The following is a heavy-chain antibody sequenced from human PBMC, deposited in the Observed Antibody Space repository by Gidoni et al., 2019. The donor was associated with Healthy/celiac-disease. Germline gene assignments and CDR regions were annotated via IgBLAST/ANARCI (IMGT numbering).Heavy chain of an antibody. V-gene: IGHV3-15*01. CDR3: TTASTMIVVVADAFDI. Sequence: EVQLVESGGGLVKPGGSLRLSCAASGFTFRNAWRSWFSQAPGKGLEWVGRIKRKKDGGTTEYAATVKGRVTIARDDSKNTLYLQMNSLKTEDTAVDYCTTASTMIVVVADAFDIWGQGTMVTVSS. D-gene: IGHD3-22*01. CDR1: GFTFRNAW. J-gene: IGHJ3*02. CDR2: IKRKKDGGTT.